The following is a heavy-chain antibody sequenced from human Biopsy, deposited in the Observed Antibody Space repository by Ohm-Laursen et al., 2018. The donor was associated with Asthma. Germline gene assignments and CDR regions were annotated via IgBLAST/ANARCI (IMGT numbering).Heavy chain of an antibody. CDR1: GDSITSGGCC. Sequence: TLSLTCTVSGDSITSGGCCWNWIRQHPGKGLEWIGYIHHSGTSYFNPSLKSRVSFSRDTPKNQFSLRLSSVTAADTAMYHRARIPRRSGSYFVDYWGQGTLVTVSS. CDR2: IHHSGTS. V-gene: IGHV4-31*03. CDR3: ARIPRRSGSYFVDY. D-gene: IGHD3-22*01. J-gene: IGHJ4*02.